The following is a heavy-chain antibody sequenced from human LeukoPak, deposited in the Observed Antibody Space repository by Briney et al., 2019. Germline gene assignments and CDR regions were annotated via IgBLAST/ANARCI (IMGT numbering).Heavy chain of an antibody. CDR2: ISSSGSTI. D-gene: IGHD6-19*01. CDR3: ARLGAGTVYYYYYGMDV. J-gene: IGHJ6*02. V-gene: IGHV3-48*03. CDR1: GFTFSSYE. Sequence: GGSLRLSCAASGFTFSSYEMNWVRQAPGKGLEWVSYISSSGSTIYYADSVKGRFTISRDNAKNSLYLQMNSLRAEDTAVYYCARLGAGTVYYYYYGMDVWGQGTTVTVSS.